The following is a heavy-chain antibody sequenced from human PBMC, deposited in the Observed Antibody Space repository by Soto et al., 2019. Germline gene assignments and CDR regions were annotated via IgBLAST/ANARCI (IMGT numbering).Heavy chain of an antibody. V-gene: IGHV1-3*01. CDR3: ARGGYFDSSGYLGY. J-gene: IGHJ4*02. CDR2: INPGNVKT. Sequence: QVQLVQAGAEVKKPGASVRGSCKASGYTFTSYGMNWVRQAPGRRLEWMGWINPGNVKTKYSQKVQGRRIITRDTYASTAYMQLSSLTSEDTSIYYIARGGYFDSSGYLGYWGQGTLVTVSS. D-gene: IGHD3-22*01. CDR1: GYTFTSYG.